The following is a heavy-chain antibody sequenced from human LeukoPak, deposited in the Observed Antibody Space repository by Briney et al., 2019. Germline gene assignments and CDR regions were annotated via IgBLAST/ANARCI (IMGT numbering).Heavy chain of an antibody. CDR3: AKALVLTVAGTYYVDH. J-gene: IGHJ4*02. CDR1: GFTFSNYG. D-gene: IGHD6-19*01. Sequence: GGSLRLSCAASGFTFSNYGMHWVRQAPGKGLEWVAFIRFDESRTFYGDSVKGRFIISRDNSENTLSLHMHSLRPEDTAVYYCAKALVLTVAGTYYVDHWGQGTLVTVS. CDR2: IRFDESRT. V-gene: IGHV3-30*02.